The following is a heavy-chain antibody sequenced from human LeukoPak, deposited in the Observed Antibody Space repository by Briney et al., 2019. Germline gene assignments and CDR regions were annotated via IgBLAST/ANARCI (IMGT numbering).Heavy chain of an antibody. CDR1: GGSISSGSYY. CDR3: ARSVEGYCSGGSCYSYYYYMDV. CDR2: IYTSGST. V-gene: IGHV4-61*02. D-gene: IGHD2-15*01. Sequence: SQTLSLTCTVSGGSISSGSYYWSWIRQPAGKGLEWIGRIYTSGSTNYNPSLKSRVTISVDTSKNQFSLKLSSVTAADTAVYYCARSVEGYCSGGSCYSYYYYMDVWGKGTTVTVSS. J-gene: IGHJ6*03.